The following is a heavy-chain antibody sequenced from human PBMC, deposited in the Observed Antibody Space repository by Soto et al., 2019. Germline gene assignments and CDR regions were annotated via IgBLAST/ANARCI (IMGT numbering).Heavy chain of an antibody. J-gene: IGHJ4*02. CDR3: ARGVDYGGNADPDY. Sequence: QVQLVQSGAEVKKPGSSVKVSCKASGGTFSSYAISWVRQAPGQGLEWMGGIIPIFGTANYAQKVQGRVTITADESTSTAYMERSSLRAEDTAVYYCARGVDYGGNADPDYWGQGTLVTVSS. CDR1: GGTFSSYA. D-gene: IGHD4-17*01. CDR2: IIPIFGTA. V-gene: IGHV1-69*01.